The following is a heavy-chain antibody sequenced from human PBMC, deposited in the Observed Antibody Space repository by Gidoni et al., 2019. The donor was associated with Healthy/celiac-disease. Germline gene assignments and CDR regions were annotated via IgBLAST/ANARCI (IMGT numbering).Heavy chain of an antibody. CDR2: ISGSGGST. V-gene: IGHV3-23*01. CDR1: GFTFSRYA. Sequence: EVQLLESGGGLVQPGGSLRLSCAASGFTFSRYAMSWVRQAPGKGLEWVSAISGSGGSTYYADSVKGRFTISRDNSKNTLYLQMNSLRAEDTAVYYCAKDRSGSYSGYYYYYGMDVWGQGTTVTVSS. J-gene: IGHJ6*02. D-gene: IGHD1-26*01. CDR3: AKDRSGSYSGYYYYYGMDV.